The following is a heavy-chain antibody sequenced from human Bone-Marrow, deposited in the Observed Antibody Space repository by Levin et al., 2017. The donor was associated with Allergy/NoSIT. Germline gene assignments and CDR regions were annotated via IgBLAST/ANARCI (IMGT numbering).Heavy chain of an antibody. CDR2: ISYDGGNI. Sequence: GGSLRLSCAASGFSFRTYAMHWVRQAPGKGLEWLAHISYDGGNIYYTDSVKGRFTISRDNSMNTLYLQMDGLRAEDTAIYYCAKEGSGASRMYNYYGMDVWGQGTTVTVSS. CDR3: AKEGSGASRMYNYYGMDV. D-gene: IGHD3-3*01. CDR1: GFSFRTYA. J-gene: IGHJ6*02. V-gene: IGHV3-30*18.